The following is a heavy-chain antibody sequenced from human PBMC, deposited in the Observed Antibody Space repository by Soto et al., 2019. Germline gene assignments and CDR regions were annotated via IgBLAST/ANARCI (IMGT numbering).Heavy chain of an antibody. CDR1: GGSISSGDYY. D-gene: IGHD3-22*01. J-gene: IGHJ4*02. CDR3: ASSPTMIVGIAQR. CDR2: IYYSGST. V-gene: IGHV4-30-4*01. Sequence: SETLSLTCTVSGGSISSGDYYWSWIRQPPGKGLEWIGYIYYSGSTYYNPSLKSRVTISVGTSKNQFSLKLSSVTAADTAVYYCASSPTMIVGIAQRWGQGTLVTVSS.